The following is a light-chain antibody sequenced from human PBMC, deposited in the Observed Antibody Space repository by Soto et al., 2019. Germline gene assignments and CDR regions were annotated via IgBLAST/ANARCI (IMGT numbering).Light chain of an antibody. V-gene: IGKV1-12*01. J-gene: IGKJ1*01. CDR1: QDTRNW. CDR2: AAS. Sequence: DIPMTQSPSSVSASVGDRVTITCRASQDTRNWLAWYQQKPGKAPKVLIYAASRLESGVPSRFSGRGFGTDFNFTISGLQPEDFAVYYCQQAYTFPRTFGQGTKVEVK. CDR3: QQAYTFPRT.